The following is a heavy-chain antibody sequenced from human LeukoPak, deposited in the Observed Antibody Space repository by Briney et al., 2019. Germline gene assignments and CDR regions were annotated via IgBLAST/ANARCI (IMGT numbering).Heavy chain of an antibody. J-gene: IGHJ3*02. CDR1: GGSISSGSYY. D-gene: IGHD6-13*01. V-gene: IGHV4-61*01. CDR3: ARESQTGIADPVDAFDI. Sequence: PSQTLSLTCTVSGGSISSGSYYWSWIRQPPGKGLEWIGYIYYSGSTNYNPSLKSRVTISVDTSKNQFSLKLSSVTAADTAVYYCARESQTGIADPVDAFDIWGQGTMVTVSS. CDR2: IYYSGST.